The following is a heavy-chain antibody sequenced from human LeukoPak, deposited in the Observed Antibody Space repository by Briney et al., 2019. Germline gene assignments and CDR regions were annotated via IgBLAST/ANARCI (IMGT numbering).Heavy chain of an antibody. CDR2: IRYDGSNK. D-gene: IGHD3-16*01. J-gene: IGHJ6*03. V-gene: IGHV3-30*02. Sequence: GGSLRLSCAASGFSFSDYAIYWVRQTPGKGLEWVAFIRYDGSNKIYADSVKGRFTISRDNSYNTVYLQMTGLRAEDTALYYCAKGGGGQYYYYYYMDVWGKGTTVTVSS. CDR1: GFSFSDYA. CDR3: AKGGGGQYYYYYYMDV.